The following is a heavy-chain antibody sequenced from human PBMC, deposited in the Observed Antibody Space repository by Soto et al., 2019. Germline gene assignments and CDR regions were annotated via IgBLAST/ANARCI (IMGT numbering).Heavy chain of an antibody. D-gene: IGHD3-22*01. J-gene: IGHJ6*02. Sequence: GGSLILSCAASGFTFSSYAMSWVRQAPGKGLEWVSAISGSGGSTYYADSVKGRFTISRDNSKNTLYLQMNSLRAEDTAVYYCAKAMVVVGFYYYGMDVWGQGTTVTVSS. CDR2: ISGSGGST. CDR1: GFTFSSYA. CDR3: AKAMVVVGFYYYGMDV. V-gene: IGHV3-23*01.